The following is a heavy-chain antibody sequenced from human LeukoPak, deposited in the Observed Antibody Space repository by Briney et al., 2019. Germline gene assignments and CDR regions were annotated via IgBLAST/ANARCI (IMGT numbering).Heavy chain of an antibody. CDR1: GFTFSTYS. Sequence: GRSLRLSCAASGFTFSTYSMHWVRQAPGKGLEGVSSISSSSTYIYYADSVKGRFTISRDNAKNSLYLQMSSLRAEDTAVYFCASQKPFTYWGQGTLVTVSS. CDR2: ISSSSTYI. V-gene: IGHV3-21*01. J-gene: IGHJ4*02. D-gene: IGHD1-14*01. CDR3: ASQKPFTY.